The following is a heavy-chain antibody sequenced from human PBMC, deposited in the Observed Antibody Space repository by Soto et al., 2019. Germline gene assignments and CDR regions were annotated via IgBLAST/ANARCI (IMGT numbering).Heavy chain of an antibody. D-gene: IGHD3-3*01. CDR2: TYYRSKWYN. CDR1: GDSVSSNSAA. V-gene: IGHV6-1*01. CDR3: ARGRYYDFWSGYSDAFDS. J-gene: IGHJ3*02. Sequence: SQTLSLTCAISGDSVSSNSAAWNWIRQSPSRGLEWLGRTYYRSKWYNDYAVSVKSRITINPDTSKNQFSLQLNSVTPEDTAVYYCARGRYYDFWSGYSDAFDSWGQGTMVTVSS.